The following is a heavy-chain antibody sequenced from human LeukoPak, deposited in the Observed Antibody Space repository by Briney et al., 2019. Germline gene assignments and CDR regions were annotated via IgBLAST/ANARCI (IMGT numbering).Heavy chain of an antibody. Sequence: SVKASCKASGGTFSSYAISWVRQAPGQGLEWMGGIIPIFGTANYAQKFQGRVTITMDESTSTAYMELSSLRSEDTAVYYCARGANDVLRFLEWSYAPDYWGQGTLVTVSS. CDR2: IIPIFGTA. CDR3: ARGANDVLRFLEWSYAPDY. D-gene: IGHD3-3*01. J-gene: IGHJ4*02. CDR1: GGTFSSYA. V-gene: IGHV1-69*05.